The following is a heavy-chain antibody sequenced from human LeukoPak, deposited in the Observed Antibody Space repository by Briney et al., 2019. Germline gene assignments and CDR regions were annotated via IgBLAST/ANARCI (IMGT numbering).Heavy chain of an antibody. CDR2: IYIGGSI. D-gene: IGHD5-24*01. CDR3: ARGDGYNYRQY. Sequence: GGSLRLSCVASGFTVSSNYMSWVRQAPGKGLDWVSVIYIGGSIYYADSVRGRFTISRDNSKNTLYLQMNSLRAEDTAVYYCARGDGYNYRQYWGQGTLVTVSS. J-gene: IGHJ4*02. V-gene: IGHV3-53*01. CDR1: GFTVSSNY.